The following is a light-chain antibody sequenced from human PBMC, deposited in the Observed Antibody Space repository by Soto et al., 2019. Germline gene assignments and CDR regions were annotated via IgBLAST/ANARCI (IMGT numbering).Light chain of an antibody. CDR2: GNN. CDR1: SSNIGSNT. CDR3: AAWDDSLTDPVV. J-gene: IGLJ2*01. Sequence: QSELTQPPSASGTPGQRVTISCSGSSSNIGSNTVNWYQQLPGTAPKLLIYGNNQRPSGVPDRFSGSKSGTSASLAISGLQSEDEADYYCAAWDDSLTDPVVFGGGTKLTVL. V-gene: IGLV1-44*01.